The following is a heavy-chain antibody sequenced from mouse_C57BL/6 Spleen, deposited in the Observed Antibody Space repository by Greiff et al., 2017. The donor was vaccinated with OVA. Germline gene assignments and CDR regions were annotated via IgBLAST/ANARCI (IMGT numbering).Heavy chain of an antibody. J-gene: IGHJ2*01. V-gene: IGHV5-6*02. CDR2: ISSGGSYT. CDR1: GFTFSSYG. Sequence: DVKLVESGGDLVKPGGSLTLSCAASGFTFSSYGMSWVRQTPDKRLEWVATISSGGSYTYYPDSVKGRFTISRDNAKNTLYLQMSSLKSEDTAMYYCASDGYYVFDYWGQGTTLTVSS. CDR3: ASDGYYVFDY. D-gene: IGHD2-3*01.